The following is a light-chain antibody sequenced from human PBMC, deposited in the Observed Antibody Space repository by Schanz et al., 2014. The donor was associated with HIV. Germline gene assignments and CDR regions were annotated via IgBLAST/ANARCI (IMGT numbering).Light chain of an antibody. Sequence: PGERVTLSCRASQSVSSSYLTWYQQKPGQAPRLLIYGASTRATGIPARFSGSGSGTDFTLTISSLQPEDFAVYYCQQRSNWPWTFGQGTKVEIK. J-gene: IGKJ1*01. V-gene: IGKV3D-20*02. CDR3: QQRSNWPWT. CDR2: GAS. CDR1: QSVSSSY.